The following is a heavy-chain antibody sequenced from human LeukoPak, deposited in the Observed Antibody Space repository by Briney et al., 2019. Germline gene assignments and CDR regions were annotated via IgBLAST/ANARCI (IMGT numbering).Heavy chain of an antibody. Sequence: SETLSLTCTVSGGSISTYYWSWIRQPPGKALEWIGYIYYSGSTNYNPALKSRVTMSVDTSKNQFSLKLSSVTAADTAVYYCAREGETYGTFDYWGQGTLVTVSS. J-gene: IGHJ4*02. CDR3: AREGETYGTFDY. CDR1: GGSISTYY. V-gene: IGHV4-59*01. CDR2: IYYSGST. D-gene: IGHD3-16*01.